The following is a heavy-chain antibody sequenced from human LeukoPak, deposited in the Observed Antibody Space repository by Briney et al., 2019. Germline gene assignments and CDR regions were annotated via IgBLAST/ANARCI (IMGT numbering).Heavy chain of an antibody. V-gene: IGHV3-33*01. CDR1: GFTFSSYG. Sequence: GSLRLSCAASGFTFSSYGMHWVRQAPGKGLEWVAVIWYDGSNKYYADSVKGRFTISRDNSKNTLYLQMNSQRAEDTAVYYCARDYGGYGVFDYWGQGTLVTVSS. J-gene: IGHJ4*02. D-gene: IGHD1-26*01. CDR3: ARDYGGYGVFDY. CDR2: IWYDGSNK.